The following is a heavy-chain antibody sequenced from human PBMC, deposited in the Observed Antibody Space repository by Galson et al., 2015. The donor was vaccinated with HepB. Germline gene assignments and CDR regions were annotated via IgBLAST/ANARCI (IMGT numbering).Heavy chain of an antibody. CDR1: GFTFSSYW. CDR2: IKQDGSEK. V-gene: IGHV3-7*03. J-gene: IGHJ6*02. D-gene: IGHD2-21*02. CDR3: ARDSGAYCGGDCYSYYYYYYGLDV. Sequence: SLRLSCAASGFTFSSYWMSWVRQAPGKGLEWVANIKQDGSEKYYVDSVKGRFTISRGNAKNSLYLQMNSRRAEDTAVYYCARDSGAYCGGDCYSYYYYYYGLDVWGQGTTVTVSS.